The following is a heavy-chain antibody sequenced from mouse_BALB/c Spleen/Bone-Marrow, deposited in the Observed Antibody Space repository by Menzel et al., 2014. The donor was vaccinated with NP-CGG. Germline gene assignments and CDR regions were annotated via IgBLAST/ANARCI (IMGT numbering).Heavy chain of an antibody. D-gene: IGHD1-1*01. Sequence: VNVVESGPELVRPGVSVKISCKGSGYTFTDYAMHWVKQSHAKSLEWIGVISTYSGNTNYNQKFKGKATMTVDKSSSTAYMELARLTSEDSAIYYCARGATVVATNFDYWGQGTTLTVSS. J-gene: IGHJ2*01. V-gene: IGHV1-67*01. CDR3: ARGATVVATNFDY. CDR1: GYTFTDYA. CDR2: ISTYSGNT.